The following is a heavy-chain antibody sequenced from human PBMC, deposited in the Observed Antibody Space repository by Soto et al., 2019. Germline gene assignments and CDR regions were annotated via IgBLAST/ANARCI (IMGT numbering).Heavy chain of an antibody. D-gene: IGHD2-15*01. J-gene: IGHJ5*02. V-gene: IGHV3-74*01. CDR2: INTDGSNT. Sequence: PGGSLRLSCAASGFPFKRYGMHWVRHAPGKGLVWVSHINTDGSNTNYADSVKGRFTISRDNAKSTLFLQMNSLRDEDTAVYYCAREFCSGGNCYTYYFDPWGQGIPVTVSS. CDR3: AREFCSGGNCYTYYFDP. CDR1: GFPFKRYG.